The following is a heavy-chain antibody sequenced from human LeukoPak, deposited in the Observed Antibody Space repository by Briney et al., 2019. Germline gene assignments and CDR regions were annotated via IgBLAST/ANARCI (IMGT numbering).Heavy chain of an antibody. CDR3: ARGGEYCSRGSCYFDY. CDR2: ISNYYGNT. J-gene: IGHJ4*02. CDR1: GYTFSTYG. D-gene: IGHD2-15*01. Sequence: ASVKVSCKASGYTFSTYGVTWVRQAPGQGLEWMGYISNYYGNTKYAQKVQGRVTMTTDTSTSTAYMELTSPTSDDTAVYYCARGGEYCSRGSCYFDYWGQGTLVTVSS. V-gene: IGHV1-18*01.